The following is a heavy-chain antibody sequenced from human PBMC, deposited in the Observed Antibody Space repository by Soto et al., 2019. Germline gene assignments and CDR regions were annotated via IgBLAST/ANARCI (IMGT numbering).Heavy chain of an antibody. CDR2: ISTYNGNT. D-gene: IGHD2-15*01. CDR1: GYTFTSFG. CDR3: GRDIVVAVAATYYYGMDV. V-gene: IGHV1-18*01. Sequence: ASVKVSCKAAGYTFTSFGISWVRQAPGQGLEWMGWISTYNGNTNYAQRLQGRVTMTTVTSTSTAYMELRSLRSDDTAVYYCGRDIVVAVAATYYYGMDVWGQGTTVTVS. J-gene: IGHJ6*02.